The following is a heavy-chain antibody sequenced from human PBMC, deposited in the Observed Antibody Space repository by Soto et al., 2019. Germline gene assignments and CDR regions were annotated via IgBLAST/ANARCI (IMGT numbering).Heavy chain of an antibody. V-gene: IGHV3-23*01. Sequence: EVQLLESGGGLVQPGGYLRLSCAASGFTFSHYAMSWVRQAPGKGLEWVSTISTSGGSTHSADSVKARFTNSRNNSMNMLYLQTNSPRAEDTDVYYSARAGLGYYAYGSYYFDYWGQGTLVTVSS. CDR1: GFTFSHYA. D-gene: IGHD3-10*01. J-gene: IGHJ4*02. CDR2: ISTSGGST. CDR3: ARAGLGYYAYGSYYFDY.